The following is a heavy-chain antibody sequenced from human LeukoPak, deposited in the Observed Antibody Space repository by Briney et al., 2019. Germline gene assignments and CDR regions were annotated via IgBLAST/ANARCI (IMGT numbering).Heavy chain of an antibody. Sequence: GESLKISCKGSGYSYTTYWIAWVRQVPGKGLEWMGIIYPDNSDARYSPSFQGQVTISADKSITTAYLQWSSPTASDTAMYYCARLGYSGSYFGAFDIWGQGTVVTVSS. D-gene: IGHD1-26*01. CDR1: GYSYTTYW. J-gene: IGHJ3*02. CDR3: ARLGYSGSYFGAFDI. V-gene: IGHV5-51*01. CDR2: IYPDNSDA.